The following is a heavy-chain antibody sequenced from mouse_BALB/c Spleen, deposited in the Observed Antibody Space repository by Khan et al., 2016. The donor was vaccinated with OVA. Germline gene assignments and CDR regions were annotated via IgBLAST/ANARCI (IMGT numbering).Heavy chain of an antibody. D-gene: IGHD3-1*01. CDR2: INPSDGGT. CDR1: GYTFISYY. V-gene: IGHV1S81*02. Sequence: QVQLQQSGAELVKPGASVKLSCKASGYTFISYYMYWVKQRPGLGLEWIGGINPSDGGTNFNEKFKSKATLTVDKSSSTAYMQLSSLTSEDCAVYYCTRSGCAAFAYWGQGTLVTVSA. J-gene: IGHJ3*01. CDR3: TRSGCAAFAY.